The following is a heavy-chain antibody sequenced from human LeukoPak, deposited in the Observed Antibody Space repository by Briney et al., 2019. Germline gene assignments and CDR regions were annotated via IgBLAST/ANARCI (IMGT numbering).Heavy chain of an antibody. J-gene: IGHJ6*03. Sequence: GASVKVSCKASGYTFTSYDINWVRQATGQGLEWMGWMKPNSGDTGYAQKFQGRVTMTRNTSISTAYMELSSLRSEDTAVYYCARGRFIVVAGATSYYYYMDVWGKGTTVIVS. D-gene: IGHD6-19*01. CDR1: GYTFTSYD. V-gene: IGHV1-8*01. CDR3: ARGRFIVVAGATSYYYYMDV. CDR2: MKPNSGDT.